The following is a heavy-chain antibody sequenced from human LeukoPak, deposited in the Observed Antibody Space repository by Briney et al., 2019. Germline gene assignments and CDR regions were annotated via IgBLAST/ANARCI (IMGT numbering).Heavy chain of an antibody. D-gene: IGHD2-2*01. Sequence: ASVKVSCKASGYTFTGYYMHWVRQAPGQGLEWMGRINPNSGGTNYAQKFQGRVTMTRDTSISTAYMELSRLRSDDTAVYYCARVNEKDCSSTSCEGPYYYYYYMDVWGKGTTVTVSS. V-gene: IGHV1-2*06. CDR1: GYTFTGYY. CDR3: ARVNEKDCSSTSCEGPYYYYYYMDV. J-gene: IGHJ6*03. CDR2: INPNSGGT.